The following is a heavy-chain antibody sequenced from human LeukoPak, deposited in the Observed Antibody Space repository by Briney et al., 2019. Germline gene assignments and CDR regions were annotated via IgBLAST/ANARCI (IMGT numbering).Heavy chain of an antibody. CDR3: ARDGYYDSSGDQNSDY. CDR1: GYTFTSYG. J-gene: IGHJ4*02. CDR2: ISAYNGNT. Sequence: ASVKVSCKASGYTFTSYGISWVRQAPGQGLEWMGWISAYNGNTNYAQKLQGRVTMTTDTSTSTAYMELRSLRSDDTAVYYCARDGYYDSSGDQNSDYWGQGTLVTVSS. V-gene: IGHV1-18*01. D-gene: IGHD3-22*01.